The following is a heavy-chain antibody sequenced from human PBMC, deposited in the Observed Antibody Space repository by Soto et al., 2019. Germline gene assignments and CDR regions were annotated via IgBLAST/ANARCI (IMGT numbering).Heavy chain of an antibody. J-gene: IGHJ4*02. V-gene: IGHV1-69*06. CDR3: ARGGALSTSWYWGDGLDS. Sequence: QVQLEQSGSEVQKSGSSVKVSCKASGYSFSSHAITWVRQAPGQGLEWMGGIIPVFGTPTYAQKFQGRLTISADKSTNASSLKLRSLRSEDTAVYYCARGGALSTSWYWGDGLDSWGQGTQVTVSS. D-gene: IGHD6-13*01. CDR1: GYSFSSHA. CDR2: IIPVFGTP.